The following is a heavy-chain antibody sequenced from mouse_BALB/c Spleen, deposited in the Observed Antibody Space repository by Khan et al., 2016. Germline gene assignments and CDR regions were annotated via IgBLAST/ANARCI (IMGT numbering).Heavy chain of an antibody. CDR2: INPSSGYT. D-gene: IGHD2-1*01. CDR3: ARSRRMGGNYRCDY. CDR1: GYTFTIYT. J-gene: IGHJ2*01. V-gene: IGHV1-4*01. Sequence: QVQLQQSGAELARPGASVKMSCKASGYTFTIYTMHWVKQRPGQGLEWIGYINPSSGYTNYNQKFKDKATLTADKSSSTAYMQLSSLTSEDAAVYDCARSRRMGGNYRCDYRGQGTTLTVSS.